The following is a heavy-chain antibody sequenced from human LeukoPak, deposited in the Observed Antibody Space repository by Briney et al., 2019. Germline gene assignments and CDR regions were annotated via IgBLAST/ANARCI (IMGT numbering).Heavy chain of an antibody. CDR1: GYSISSGYY. CDR3: AREPLAYCGGDCSPGAFDI. D-gene: IGHD2-21*02. Sequence: SETLSLTCTVSGYSISSGYYWGWIRQPPGKGLEWIGSIYHSGSTYYNPSLKSRVTISVDTSKNQFSLKLSSVTAADTAVYYCAREPLAYCGGDCSPGAFDIWGQGTMVTVSS. V-gene: IGHV4-38-2*02. J-gene: IGHJ3*02. CDR2: IYHSGST.